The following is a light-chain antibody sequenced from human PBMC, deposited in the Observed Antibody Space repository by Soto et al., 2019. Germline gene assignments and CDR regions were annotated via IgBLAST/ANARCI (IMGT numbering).Light chain of an antibody. CDR2: GAS. CDR1: QSVSSN. CDR3: QQYNNWPPSIT. V-gene: IGKV3-15*01. Sequence: ESVLTQSLGTLSLSPGERATLPCRASQSVSSNLAWYQQKPGQAPRLLIYGASTRATGIPARFSGSGSGTEFTLTISSLQSEDFAVYYCQQYNNWPPSITFGQGTRLEIK. J-gene: IGKJ5*01.